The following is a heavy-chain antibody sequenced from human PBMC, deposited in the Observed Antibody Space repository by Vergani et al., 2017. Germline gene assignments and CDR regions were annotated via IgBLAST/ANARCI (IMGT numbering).Heavy chain of an antibody. CDR2: VDPEDGET. Sequence: EVQLVQSGAEVKKPGATMKISCKVSGYTFTDHYMHWVTQAPGQGLEWIGLVDPEDGETIYAEKFKGRVTIAADTSKDTAHLELSSLRAEDTAVYYCATPQTVTTGGMEVWGQGTTVSVSS. CDR3: ATPQTVTTGGMEV. CDR1: GYTFTDHY. D-gene: IGHD4-17*01. J-gene: IGHJ6*02. V-gene: IGHV1-69-2*01.